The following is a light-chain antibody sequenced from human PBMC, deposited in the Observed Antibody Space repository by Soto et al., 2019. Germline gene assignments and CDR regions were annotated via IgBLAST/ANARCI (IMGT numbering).Light chain of an antibody. CDR3: QQSYTTLGT. J-gene: IGKJ1*01. CDR1: QTISGF. V-gene: IGKV1-39*01. Sequence: DIQMTQSPSSLSAFVGDRVIITCRASQTISGFLNWYQQKPGKAPGLLIYSASTLQSGVPSRFSGSGSGTEFTLTISSLQPEDFATYYCQQSYTTLGTFGQGTTVEVK. CDR2: SAS.